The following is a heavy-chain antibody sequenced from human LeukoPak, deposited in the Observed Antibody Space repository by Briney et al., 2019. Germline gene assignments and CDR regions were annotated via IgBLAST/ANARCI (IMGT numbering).Heavy chain of an antibody. Sequence: SETLSLTCAVYGGSFSGYYWSWIRQPPGKGLEWIGEINHSGSTNYNPSLKSRVTISVDTSKNQFSLKLSSVTAADTAVYYCARPARPPEADAFDIWGQGTMVTVSS. CDR2: INHSGST. CDR1: GGSFSGYY. CDR3: ARPARPPEADAFDI. V-gene: IGHV4-34*01. D-gene: IGHD1-14*01. J-gene: IGHJ3*02.